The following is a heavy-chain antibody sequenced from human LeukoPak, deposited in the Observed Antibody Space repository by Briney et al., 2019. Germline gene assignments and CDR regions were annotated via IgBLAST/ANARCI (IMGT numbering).Heavy chain of an antibody. D-gene: IGHD3-10*01. J-gene: IGHJ4*02. Sequence: TSETLSLTCTVSGGSISSITYYWAWIRQAPGKGLEWVSVIYSGGSTYYADSVKGRFTISRDNSKNTLYLQMNSLRAEDTAVYYCARDLTLVYGSGSVWGQGTLVTVSS. CDR3: ARDLTLVYGSGSV. V-gene: IGHV3-66*01. CDR1: GGSISSITYY. CDR2: IYSGGST.